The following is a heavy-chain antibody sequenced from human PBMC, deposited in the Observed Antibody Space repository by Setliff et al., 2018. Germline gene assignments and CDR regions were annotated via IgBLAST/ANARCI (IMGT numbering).Heavy chain of an antibody. CDR2: VYYSGIA. J-gene: IGHJ4*02. V-gene: IGHV4-59*01. D-gene: IGHD6-6*01. CDR1: GCSISTYY. CDR3: ARGRPVRYFDY. Sequence: PSETLSLTCTVSGCSISTYYWSWIRQPPGKGLEWIGYVYYSGIANYSPSLKSRLTISVETSKNQFSLKLRSVTAADTAVYYCARGRPVRYFDYWGQGTPVTVSS.